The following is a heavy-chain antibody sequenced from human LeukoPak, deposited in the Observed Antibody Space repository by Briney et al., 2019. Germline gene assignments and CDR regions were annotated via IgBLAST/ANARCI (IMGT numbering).Heavy chain of an antibody. CDR2: INAANGNT. Sequence: ASVKVSCKASGYRFTSFAIHWVRQTPGQRLEWVGWINAANGNTKYSQKFQGRVTITRDTSASTAYMELSSLRSEDTAVYYCARLAPVGVRGVIIGYDYWGQGTLVTVSS. D-gene: IGHD3-10*01. CDR3: ARLAPVGVRGVIIGYDY. V-gene: IGHV1-3*01. J-gene: IGHJ4*02. CDR1: GYRFTSFA.